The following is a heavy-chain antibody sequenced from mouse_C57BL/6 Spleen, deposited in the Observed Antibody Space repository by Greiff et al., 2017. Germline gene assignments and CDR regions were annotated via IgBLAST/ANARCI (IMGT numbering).Heavy chain of an antibody. J-gene: IGHJ4*01. Sequence: EVQRVESEGGLVQPGSSMKLSCTASGFTFSDYYMAWVRQVPEKGLEWVANINYDGSSTYYLDSLKSRFIISRDNAKNILYLQMSSLKSEDTATYYCARFYYDYDARYAMDYWGQGTSVTVSS. D-gene: IGHD2-4*01. CDR3: ARFYYDYDARYAMDY. CDR1: GFTFSDYY. V-gene: IGHV5-16*01. CDR2: INYDGSST.